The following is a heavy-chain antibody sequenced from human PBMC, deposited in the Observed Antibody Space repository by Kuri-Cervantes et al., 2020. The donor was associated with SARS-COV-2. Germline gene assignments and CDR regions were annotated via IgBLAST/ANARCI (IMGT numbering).Heavy chain of an antibody. V-gene: IGHV3-48*01. J-gene: IGHJ5*02. D-gene: IGHD6-13*01. CDR3: ARDQGKQQRGWA. Sequence: LSLTCAASGFTFSSYSMNWVRQAPGKGLEWVSYISSSSSTIYYADSVKGRVTISRDNAKNSLYLQMNSLRAEDTAVYYCARDQGKQQRGWAWGQGTLVTVSS. CDR1: GFTFSSYS. CDR2: ISSSSSTI.